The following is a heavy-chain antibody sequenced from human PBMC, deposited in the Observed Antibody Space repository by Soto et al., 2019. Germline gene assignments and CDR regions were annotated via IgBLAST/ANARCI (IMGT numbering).Heavy chain of an antibody. Sequence: PGGSVRLSCAASGFTFSNYGMHWVRQAPGKGLEWVAVISYGAANTYYADSVNGRFTISRDNSKNTLYLQMNSLRAEDTAVYYCAKEGDYYDNTGYFDFWGQGTLVTVS. CDR3: AKEGDYYDNTGYFDF. J-gene: IGHJ4*02. V-gene: IGHV3-30*18. D-gene: IGHD3-22*01. CDR1: GFTFSNYG. CDR2: ISYGAANT.